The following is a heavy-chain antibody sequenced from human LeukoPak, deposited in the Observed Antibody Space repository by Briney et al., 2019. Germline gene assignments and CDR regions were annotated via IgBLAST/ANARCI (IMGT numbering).Heavy chain of an antibody. D-gene: IGHD5-18*01. CDR1: GGSISSYY. Sequence: SETLSLTCTVSGGSISSYYWSWIRQPPGKGLEWIGYIYYSGSTYYNPPLKSRVTISMDTSKHQFSLKLNSVTAADTAVYYCAGGDTAMFYFDYWGQGTLVTVSS. CDR2: IYYSGST. CDR3: AGGDTAMFYFDY. V-gene: IGHV4-59*12. J-gene: IGHJ4*02.